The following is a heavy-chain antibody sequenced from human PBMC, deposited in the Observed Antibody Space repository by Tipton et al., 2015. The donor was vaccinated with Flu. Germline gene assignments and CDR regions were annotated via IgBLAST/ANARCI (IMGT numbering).Heavy chain of an antibody. CDR1: GYSFINYW. D-gene: IGHD5-24*01. J-gene: IGHJ4*02. CDR2: IYPGDSDT. Sequence: VQLVQSGAEVKKPGESLKISCKASGYSFINYWIGWVRQVPGKGLEWVGIIYPGDSDTRYSPSFQGQVTISADKSISTAYLQWSSLKASDTAIYYCVRARWLQSIGDDWGQGALVTVSP. CDR3: VRARWLQSIGDD. V-gene: IGHV5-51*03.